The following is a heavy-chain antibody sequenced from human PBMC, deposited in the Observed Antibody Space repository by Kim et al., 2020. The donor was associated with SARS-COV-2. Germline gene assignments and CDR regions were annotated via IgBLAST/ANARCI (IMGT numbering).Heavy chain of an antibody. V-gene: IGHV3-23*01. J-gene: IGHJ6*02. Sequence: GGSLRLSCAASGFTFSSYAMNWVRQAPGKGLEWVSSISYRGDGKFYANSGKGRFTISRDSSKNTLYQKMNSLRVEDTALYYGAKGRSSSGYSGVDCWG. CDR1: GFTFSSYA. CDR2: ISYRGDGK. D-gene: IGHD2-2*01. CDR3: AKGRSSSGYSGVDC.